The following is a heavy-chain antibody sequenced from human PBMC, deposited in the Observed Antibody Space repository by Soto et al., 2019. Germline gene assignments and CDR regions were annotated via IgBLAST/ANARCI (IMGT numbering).Heavy chain of an antibody. Sequence: GGSLRLSCVASGFTFSSYTMNWVRQAPGKGLEWISYIRSYNSFISYADSVKGRFTISRDNAKNSLYLRMTGLRAEDTAVYYCVRGRGGDWGQGTLVTVSS. CDR1: GFTFSSYT. CDR2: IRSYNSFI. V-gene: IGHV3-21*05. CDR3: VRGRGGD. D-gene: IGHD3-10*01. J-gene: IGHJ4*02.